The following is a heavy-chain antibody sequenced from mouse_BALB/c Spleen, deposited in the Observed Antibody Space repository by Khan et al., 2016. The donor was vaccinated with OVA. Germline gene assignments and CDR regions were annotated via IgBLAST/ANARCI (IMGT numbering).Heavy chain of an antibody. J-gene: IGHJ2*01. V-gene: IGHV9-3*02. CDR1: GYTFTNYG. D-gene: IGHD2-4*01. CDR3: ARKLRHFDY. Sequence: QVQLQQSGPELKKPGETVKISCKGSGYTFTNYGINWVKQAPGKGVKWMGWINTNTGEPTYAEEFKGRFGFSLETSASTAYLQINNLKNEDTARYCCARKLRHFDYWGQGTTLTVSS. CDR2: INTNTGEP.